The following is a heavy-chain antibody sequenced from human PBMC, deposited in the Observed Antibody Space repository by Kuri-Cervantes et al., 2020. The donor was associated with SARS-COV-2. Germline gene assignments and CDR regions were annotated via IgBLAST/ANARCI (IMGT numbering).Heavy chain of an antibody. CDR3: ARVAGDPYYFDY. D-gene: IGHD7-27*01. CDR2: ITRSSVYI. CDR1: GFTFSAYT. Sequence: GESLKISCVASGFTFSAYTLNWVRQAPGKGLEWVSSITRSSVYISYADSLKGRFTISRDNAKNSLYLQMNSLRAEDTAVYYCARVAGDPYYFDYWGQGTLVTVSS. J-gene: IGHJ4*02. V-gene: IGHV3-21*01.